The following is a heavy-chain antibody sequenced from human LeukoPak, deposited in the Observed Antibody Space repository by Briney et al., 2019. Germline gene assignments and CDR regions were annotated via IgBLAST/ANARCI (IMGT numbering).Heavy chain of an antibody. CDR3: ARGFGSGQGGGPAFDY. CDR2: INSDGSST. Sequence: PGGSLRLSCAASGFTFSSYWMHWVRQAPGKGLVWVSRINSDGSSTSYADSVKGRFTISRDNAKNTLYLQLNSLRAEDTAVYYCARGFGSGQGGGPAFDYWGQGTLVTVSS. V-gene: IGHV3-74*01. J-gene: IGHJ4*02. CDR1: GFTFSSYW. D-gene: IGHD6-19*01.